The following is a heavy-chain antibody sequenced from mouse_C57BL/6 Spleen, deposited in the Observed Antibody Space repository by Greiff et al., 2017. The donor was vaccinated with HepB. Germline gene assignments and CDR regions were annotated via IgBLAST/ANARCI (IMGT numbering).Heavy chain of an antibody. Sequence: EVKLVESGPGMVKPSQSLSLTCTVTGYSITSGYDWHWIRHFPGNKLEWMGYISYSGSTNYNPSLKSRISITHDTSKNHFFLKLNSVTTEDKATYYCARGDYGSSYEPSWYFDVWGTGTTVTVSS. CDR2: ISYSGST. V-gene: IGHV3-1*01. CDR3: ARGDYGSSYEPSWYFDV. D-gene: IGHD1-1*01. J-gene: IGHJ1*03. CDR1: GYSITSGYD.